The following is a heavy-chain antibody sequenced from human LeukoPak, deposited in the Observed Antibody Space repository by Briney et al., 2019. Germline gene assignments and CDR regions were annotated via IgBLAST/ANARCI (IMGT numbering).Heavy chain of an antibody. D-gene: IGHD6-13*01. J-gene: IGHJ4*02. CDR2: IHSDGSSR. CDR1: GFTFSSYW. CDR3: ARDDAAPGIIFDY. V-gene: IGHV3-74*03. Sequence: GGSLRLSCAASGFTFSSYWMHWVRQAPGKGLVWVSRIHSDGSSRKHADSVGGRFTISRDNAKKTLYLQMNSLRAEDKAVYFCARDDAAPGIIFDYWGQGTLVTVSS.